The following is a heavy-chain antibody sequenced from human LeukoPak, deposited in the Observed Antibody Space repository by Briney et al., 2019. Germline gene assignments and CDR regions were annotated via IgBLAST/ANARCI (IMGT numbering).Heavy chain of an antibody. CDR3: ARGTGCSSTSCYSGKYNWFDP. Sequence: PGVSVKVSCKASGYTFTGYYMHWVRQAPGQGLEWMGWINPNSGGTNYAQKFQGRVTMTRDTSISTAYMELSRLRSDDTAVYYCARGTGCSSTSCYSGKYNWFDPWGQGTLVTVSS. CDR1: GYTFTGYY. CDR2: INPNSGGT. D-gene: IGHD2-2*02. V-gene: IGHV1-2*02. J-gene: IGHJ5*02.